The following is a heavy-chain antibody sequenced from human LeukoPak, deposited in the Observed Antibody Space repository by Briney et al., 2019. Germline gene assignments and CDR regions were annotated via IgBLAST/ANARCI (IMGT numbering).Heavy chain of an antibody. Sequence: GGSLRLSCGASGFTFSDYSMDWVRQAPGKGLEWISYVGISSGNTKYAASVKGRFTISGDSAKNSVFLQMNNLRVEDTAVYYCARDHRYAFDNWGQGTLVTVSS. V-gene: IGHV3-48*04. CDR2: VGISSGNT. J-gene: IGHJ4*02. CDR3: ARDHRYAFDN. D-gene: IGHD5-12*01. CDR1: GFTFSDYS.